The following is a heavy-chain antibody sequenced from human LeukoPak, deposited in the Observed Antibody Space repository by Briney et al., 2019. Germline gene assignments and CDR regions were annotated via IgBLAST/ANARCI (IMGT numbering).Heavy chain of an antibody. CDR2: ISPSGDST. J-gene: IGHJ4*02. V-gene: IGHV3-23*01. CDR3: AKGDSSSWYPYFDY. Sequence: GGSLRLSCAASGFTFSSYAMNWVRQAPGKGLEWVSHISPSGDSTYYADSVKGRFTISRDSSKNTLSLQMNSLRAEDTAVYYCAKGDSSSWYPYFDYWGQGTLVTVSS. CDR1: GFTFSSYA. D-gene: IGHD6-13*01.